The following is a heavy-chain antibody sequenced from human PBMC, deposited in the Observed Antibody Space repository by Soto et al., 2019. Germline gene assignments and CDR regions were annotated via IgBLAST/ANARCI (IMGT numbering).Heavy chain of an antibody. J-gene: IGHJ5*02. V-gene: IGHV2-5*02. CDR1: GFSLSTSGVG. CDR2: IYWDDDK. Sequence: QITLKESGPTLVKPTQTLTLTCTFSGFSLSTSGVGVGWIRQPPGKALEWLPLIYWDDDKPYSPSLKRWLTTTKYTFNIPVDLIMTNMDPVDTATYYCAYLIEVVVADTPDNWLDPWGQGTLVTVSS. D-gene: IGHD2-15*01. CDR3: AYLIEVVVADTPDNWLDP.